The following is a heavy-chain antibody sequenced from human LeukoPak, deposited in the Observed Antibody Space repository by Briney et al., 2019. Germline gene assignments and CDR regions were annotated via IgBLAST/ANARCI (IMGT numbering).Heavy chain of an antibody. Sequence: SETLSLTCAVYGGSFSGYYWSWIRQPPGKGLEWIGEINHSGSTNYNPSLKSRVTISVDTSKNQFSLKLSSATAADTAVYYCARGPYDYVWGSYRPYFDYWGQGTLVTVSS. CDR3: ARGPYDYVWGSYRPYFDY. V-gene: IGHV4-34*01. CDR1: GGSFSGYY. J-gene: IGHJ4*02. CDR2: INHSGST. D-gene: IGHD3-16*02.